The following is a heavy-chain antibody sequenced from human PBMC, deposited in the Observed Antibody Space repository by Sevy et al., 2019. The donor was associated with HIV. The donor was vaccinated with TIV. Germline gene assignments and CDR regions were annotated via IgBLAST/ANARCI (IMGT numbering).Heavy chain of an antibody. CDR3: AIDQSHHHDNSGYTFEY. J-gene: IGHJ4*02. Sequence: GGSLRLSCAASGFIFSDYGMHWVRQAPGKGLEWVAVIWNEGRNKHYGDSVRGRFTISRDNSKNMLYLQMNSLRAEDTAVYYCAIDQSHHHDNSGYTFEYWGQGSLVTVSS. CDR1: GFIFSDYG. D-gene: IGHD3-22*01. V-gene: IGHV3-33*03. CDR2: IWNEGRNK.